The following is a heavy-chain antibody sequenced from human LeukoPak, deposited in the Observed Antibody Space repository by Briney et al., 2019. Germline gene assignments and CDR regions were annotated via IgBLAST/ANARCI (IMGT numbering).Heavy chain of an antibody. D-gene: IGHD6-19*01. CDR2: IYPGDSDT. CDR3: ARQGYSSGSLDY. V-gene: IGHV5-51*01. Sequence: GESLKISCKGSGYSFSSSAIGWVRQMPGKGLEWMGIIYPGDSDTRYSPSFQGQVTVSVDKSITTAYLQWSSLEASDSAMYYCARQGYSSGSLDYWGQGTLVTVSS. J-gene: IGHJ4*02. CDR1: GYSFSSSA.